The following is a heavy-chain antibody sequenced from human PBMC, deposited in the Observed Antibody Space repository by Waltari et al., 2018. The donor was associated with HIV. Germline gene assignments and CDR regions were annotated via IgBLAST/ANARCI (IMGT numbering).Heavy chain of an antibody. CDR2: ISTYNANT. J-gene: IGHJ4*02. CDR1: GYTFLSDG. Sequence: QVHLVQSGAEMQTPGASVKVSCKASGYTFLSDGISWVRQAPGHGLEWMGWISTYNANTNYAQSRQGRVTMTTDTSTTTAYMELRSLTSDDTAVYYCARDGLRYSGTFYSDYWGQGTLVTVSS. V-gene: IGHV1-18*01. D-gene: IGHD1-26*01. CDR3: ARDGLRYSGTFYSDY.